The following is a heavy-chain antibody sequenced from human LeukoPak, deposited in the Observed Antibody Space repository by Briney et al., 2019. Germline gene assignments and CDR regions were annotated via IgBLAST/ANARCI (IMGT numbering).Heavy chain of an antibody. Sequence: GGSLRLSCAASGFTFSSYGMHWVRQAPGKGLEWVAFIRYDGSNKYYADSVKGRFTISRDNSKNTLYLQMNSLRAEDTAVYYCAKGAQPMTTVTPVHWGQGTLVTVSS. D-gene: IGHD4-17*01. CDR1: GFTFSSYG. V-gene: IGHV3-30*02. CDR3: AKGAQPMTTVTPVH. J-gene: IGHJ4*02. CDR2: IRYDGSNK.